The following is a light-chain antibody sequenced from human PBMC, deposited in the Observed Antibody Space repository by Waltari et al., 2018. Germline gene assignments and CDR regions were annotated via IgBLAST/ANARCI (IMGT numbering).Light chain of an antibody. V-gene: IGLV2-8*01. Sequence: QAALTQPPSMSGSPGQSVTISCTGTSSDIGCYTRVSWYQQHPGKAPKLMIYEVSQRPSGVSDRFSGSKSGNTASLTISGLQAEDEADYYCSSYAGSNTWVFGGGTRLTVL. CDR3: SSYAGSNTWV. J-gene: IGLJ2*01. CDR1: SSDIGCYTR. CDR2: EVS.